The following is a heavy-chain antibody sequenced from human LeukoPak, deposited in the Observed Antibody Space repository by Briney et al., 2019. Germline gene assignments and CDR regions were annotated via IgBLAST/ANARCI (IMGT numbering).Heavy chain of an antibody. CDR2: ISYDGSNK. D-gene: IGHD6-13*01. Sequence: PGRSLRLSCAASGFTFSAYAMHWVRQAPGKGLEWVAVISYDGSNKYYADSVKGRFTISRDNSKNTVYLQMNSLRAEDTAVYYCAREVAAVGTAFDYWGQGTLVTVSS. CDR1: GFTFSAYA. V-gene: IGHV3-30-3*01. CDR3: AREVAAVGTAFDY. J-gene: IGHJ4*02.